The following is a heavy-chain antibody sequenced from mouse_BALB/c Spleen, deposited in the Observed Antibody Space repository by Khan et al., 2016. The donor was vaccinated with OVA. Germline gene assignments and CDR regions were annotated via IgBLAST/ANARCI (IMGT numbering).Heavy chain of an antibody. CDR1: GFTLSTYG. V-gene: IGHV5-6*01. CDR2: INSDGYYT. D-gene: IGHD4-1*01. J-gene: IGHJ3*01. CDR3: ASHLTGSFAY. Sequence: LVESGGDLVKPGGSLRLSCAASGFTLSTYGMSWVRQFLDKRLEWVATINSDGYYTYYPDTVKGRFTISRNNAENTLYLQMSNLKSEDTAIYYCASHLTGSFAYWGQGTLVTVSA.